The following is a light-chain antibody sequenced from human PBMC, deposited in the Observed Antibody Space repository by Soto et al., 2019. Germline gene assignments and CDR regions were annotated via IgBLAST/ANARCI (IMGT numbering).Light chain of an antibody. Sequence: DIQMTQSPSTLSASVGDRVTISCRASETVNVWLAWYQQKPGKAPKLLSYKASSLEAGVPSRFSASGSGTEITLTISSLQPDDFATYYCQQYNSYPYTFGQGAKVEVK. CDR3: QQYNSYPYT. CDR1: ETVNVW. V-gene: IGKV1-5*03. J-gene: IGKJ2*01. CDR2: KAS.